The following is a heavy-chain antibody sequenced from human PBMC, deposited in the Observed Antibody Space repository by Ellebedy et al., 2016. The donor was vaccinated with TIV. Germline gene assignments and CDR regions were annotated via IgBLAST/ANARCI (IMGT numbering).Heavy chain of an antibody. CDR3: ARRGDDYNYAGY. J-gene: IGHJ4*02. CDR2: IDPSDSYT. V-gene: IGHV5-10-1*01. Sequence: GESLKISCKGSGYSFTSYWIGWVRQMPGKGLEWMGRIDPSDSYTNYSPSFQGHVTISADKSISTAYLQWSSLKASDSAMYYCARRGDDYNYAGYWGQGTLVTVSS. CDR1: GYSFTSYW. D-gene: IGHD5-24*01.